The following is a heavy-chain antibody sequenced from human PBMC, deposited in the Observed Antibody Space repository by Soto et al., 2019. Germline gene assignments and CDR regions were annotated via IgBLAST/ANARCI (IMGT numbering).Heavy chain of an antibody. CDR2: IKQDGSEK. Sequence: GGSLRLSCAVSGFTFSSYWMSWVRQAPGKEPEWVANIKQDGSEKYYVDSVKGRFTIARDNSKNSLFLQMNSLTAEDTAIYYCARDSAGLWSGYYSYWGQGTQVTVSS. V-gene: IGHV3-7*01. CDR1: GFTFSSYW. J-gene: IGHJ4*02. CDR3: ARDSAGLWSGYYSY. D-gene: IGHD3-3*01.